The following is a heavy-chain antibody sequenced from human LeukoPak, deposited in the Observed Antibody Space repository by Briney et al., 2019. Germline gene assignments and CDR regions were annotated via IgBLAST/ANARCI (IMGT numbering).Heavy chain of an antibody. J-gene: IGHJ4*02. D-gene: IGHD3-10*01. CDR2: INHSGST. CDR3: ARRNRGITMVRGAYFDY. Sequence: SETLSLTCAVYGVSFSGYYWSWIRQPPGKGLEWIGEINHSGSTNYNPSLKSRVTISVDTSKNQFSLKLRSVTAADTAVYYCARRNRGITMVRGAYFDYWGQGTLVTVSS. V-gene: IGHV4-34*01. CDR1: GVSFSGYY.